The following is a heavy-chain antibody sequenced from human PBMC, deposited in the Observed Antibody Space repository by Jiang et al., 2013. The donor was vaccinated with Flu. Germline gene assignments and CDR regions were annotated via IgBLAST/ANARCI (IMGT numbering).Heavy chain of an antibody. J-gene: IGHJ4*02. CDR1: GFTFSDYW. Sequence: VQLVESGGGLVQPGESLRLSCAASGFTFSDYWMNWVRQAPGKGLEWVATIKHDGSEKYYVDSLKGRFTISRDNAKKSVYLHMNSLSAEDTAVYYCARDRWYVTDYWGRGTLVTVSS. V-gene: IGHV3-7*03. D-gene: IGHD6-13*01. CDR2: IKHDGSEK. CDR3: ARDRWYVTDY.